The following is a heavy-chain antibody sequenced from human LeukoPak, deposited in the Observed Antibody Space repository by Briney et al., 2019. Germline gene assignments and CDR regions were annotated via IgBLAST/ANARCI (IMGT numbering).Heavy chain of an antibody. D-gene: IGHD3-22*01. CDR3: ARGDYYDSSGYYPLGY. CDR1: GGSISGYY. J-gene: IGHJ4*02. V-gene: IGHV4-59*01. CDR2: IYYSGST. Sequence: SETLSLTCTVSGGSISGYYWSWIRQPPGKGLEWIGYIYYSGSTNYNPSLKSRVTISVDTSKNQFSLKLSSVTAADTAVYYCARGDYYDSSGYYPLGYWGQGTLVTVSS.